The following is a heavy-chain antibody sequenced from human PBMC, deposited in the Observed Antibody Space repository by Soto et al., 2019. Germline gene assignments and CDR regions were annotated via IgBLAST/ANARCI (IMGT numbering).Heavy chain of an antibody. CDR2: ISSNGGTT. J-gene: IGHJ4*02. CDR3: VRRVSGNYDY. D-gene: IGHD1-7*01. V-gene: IGHV3-64*01. Sequence: EVPLAESGGGMVQPGGSLRLSCVASGFIFSSYDMHWVRQAPGKGLEYVSSISSNGGTTYYGNSVKGRFTISRDNSKNTLYLQMGSLRAEDMAVYYCVRRVSGNYDYWGQGILVTVSS. CDR1: GFIFSSYD.